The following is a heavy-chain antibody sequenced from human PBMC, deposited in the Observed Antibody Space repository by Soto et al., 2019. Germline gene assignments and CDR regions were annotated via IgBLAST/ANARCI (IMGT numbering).Heavy chain of an antibody. D-gene: IGHD3-10*01. V-gene: IGHV3-30-3*01. CDR3: SKDRCRPPGRLYYHGLDV. CDR1: GFTFSNYM. CDR2: ISYDGSNT. Sequence: PGGSLRLSCSASGFTFSNYMMHWVRQAPGKGLEWVAAISYDGSNTYYAEFVKGRFTISRDNSKNTMYLQINSLRTEDTAVYYCSKDRCRPPGRLYYHGLDVWGQGTTVTVSS. J-gene: IGHJ6*02.